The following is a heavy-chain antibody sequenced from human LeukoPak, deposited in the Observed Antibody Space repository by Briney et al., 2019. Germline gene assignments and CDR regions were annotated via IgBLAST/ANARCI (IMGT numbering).Heavy chain of an antibody. CDR3: AKRGVVIRVILVGFHKEANYFDS. D-gene: IGHD3-22*01. CDR2: ISDSGGRT. Sequence: GGSLRLSCAVSGITLSNYGMSWVRQAPGKGLEWVAGISDSGGRTNYADSVKGRFTISRDNPKNTLYLQVNSLRVEDTAVYFCAKRGVVIRVILVGFHKEANYFDSWGQGALVTVSS. V-gene: IGHV3-23*01. J-gene: IGHJ4*02. CDR1: GITLSNYG.